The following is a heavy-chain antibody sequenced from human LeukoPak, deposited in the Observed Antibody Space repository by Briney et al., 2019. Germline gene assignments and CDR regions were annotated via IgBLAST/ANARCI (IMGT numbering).Heavy chain of an antibody. CDR3: ARVSREPGRDGSGSYYRWFDS. CDR1: GGSISSYY. Sequence: SETLSLTCTVSGGSISSYYWSWIRQPPGKGLEWIGEINHSGSTNYNPSLKSRVTISVDTSKNQLSLKLSSVTAADTAVYYCARVSREPGRDGSGSYYRWFDSWGQGTLVTVSS. J-gene: IGHJ5*01. CDR2: INHSGST. D-gene: IGHD3-10*01. V-gene: IGHV4-34*01.